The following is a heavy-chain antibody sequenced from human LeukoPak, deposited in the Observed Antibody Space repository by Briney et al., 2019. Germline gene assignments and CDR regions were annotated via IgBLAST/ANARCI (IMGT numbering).Heavy chain of an antibody. J-gene: IGHJ6*02. CDR3: ARGGYAVTDRPRYYGMDV. D-gene: IGHD2-21*02. V-gene: IGHV3-13*01. CDR2: IGTAGDT. CDR1: GFTLSSYD. Sequence: GGSLRLSCAASGFTLSSYDMHSVRQATGKGLECVSAIGTAGDTHSPGSVKGRFTTSRENAQNSWYLQLNSLRAGDTAVYYCARGGYAVTDRPRYYGMDVWGQGTTVTVSS.